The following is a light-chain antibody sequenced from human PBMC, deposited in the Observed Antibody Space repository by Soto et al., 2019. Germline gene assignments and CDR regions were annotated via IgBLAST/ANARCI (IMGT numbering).Light chain of an antibody. Sequence: EIALTQSPGTLSLSPGERATLSCRASQGVGNKYLAWYQQRPGQAPSLLIYAASSRATGVPDRFSGSGSGTDFTLTISRLEPEDFAVYFCPQYSRIPSTTFGPGTRLEIK. J-gene: IGKJ5*01. CDR2: AAS. CDR1: QGVGNKY. V-gene: IGKV3-20*01. CDR3: PQYSRIPSTT.